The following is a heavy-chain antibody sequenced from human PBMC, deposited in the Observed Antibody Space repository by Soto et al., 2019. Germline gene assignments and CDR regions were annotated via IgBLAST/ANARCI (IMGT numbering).Heavy chain of an antibody. CDR3: ASYCSSTSCAGELDP. Sequence: GASVKVSCKASGGTFSSYTISWVRQAPGQGLEWMGRIIPILGIANYAQKFQGRVTITADKSTSTAYMELSSLRSEDTAVYYCASYCSSTSCAGELDPWGQGTLVTVSS. CDR2: IIPILGIA. CDR1: GGTFSSYT. J-gene: IGHJ5*02. V-gene: IGHV1-69*02. D-gene: IGHD2-2*01.